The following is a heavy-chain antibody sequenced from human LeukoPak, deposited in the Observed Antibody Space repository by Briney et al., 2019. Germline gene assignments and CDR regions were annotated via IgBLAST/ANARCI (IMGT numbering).Heavy chain of an antibody. Sequence: GGSLRLSCAASGFTFSSYAMHWVRRAPGKGLEWVAVISYDGSNKYYADSVKGRFTISRDNPKNTLYLQMNSLRAEDTAVYYCARSRRFRDSGMDYWGQGTLVTVSS. D-gene: IGHD6-25*01. V-gene: IGHV3-30*04. J-gene: IGHJ4*02. CDR2: ISYDGSNK. CDR3: ARSRRFRDSGMDY. CDR1: GFTFSSYA.